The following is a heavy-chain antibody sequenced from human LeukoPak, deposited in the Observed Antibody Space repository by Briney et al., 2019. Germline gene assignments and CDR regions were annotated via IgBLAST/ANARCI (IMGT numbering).Heavy chain of an antibody. Sequence: ASVKVSCKASAYTFTSYGISWVRQAPGQGLEWMGWISAYNGNTNFAEKLQGRVTMTTDTSTSTAYMELRSLRFDDTGVYYCARVLRGGAFDIWGQGTMVTVSS. J-gene: IGHJ3*02. CDR2: ISAYNGNT. D-gene: IGHD3-10*01. CDR1: AYTFTSYG. V-gene: IGHV1-18*04. CDR3: ARVLRGGAFDI.